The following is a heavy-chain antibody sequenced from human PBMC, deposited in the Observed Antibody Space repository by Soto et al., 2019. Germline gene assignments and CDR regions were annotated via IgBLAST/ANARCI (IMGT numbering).Heavy chain of an antibody. CDR2: IIPFFDTA. CDR3: ARSTPQAGSFMQIFDY. CDR1: GGTFSRNA. V-gene: IGHV1-69*06. D-gene: IGHD2-2*01. J-gene: IGHJ4*02. Sequence: QVQLVQSGAEVQKAGSSVKVSCKAAGGTFSRNAISWVRQAPGQGLEWLGGIIPFFDTANYAKKFQGRVTVSADKATSTAYMELSSLTSEDTAVYYCARSTPQAGSFMQIFDYWGQGTLVTVYS.